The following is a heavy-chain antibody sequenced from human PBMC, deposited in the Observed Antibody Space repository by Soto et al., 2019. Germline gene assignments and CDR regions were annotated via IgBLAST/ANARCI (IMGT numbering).Heavy chain of an antibody. J-gene: IGHJ3*02. V-gene: IGHV1-69*12. CDR1: GGTFSNHA. CDR3: AREVAADGTFREDVFDI. D-gene: IGHD6-13*01. Sequence: QVHLVQSGAEVKKPGSSVKVSCKAPGGTFSNHAINWVRQAPGQALEWMGRIIPIFTTTNYAQKFQGRVTMTADESTITADLELSSLKHDDTAVYYCAREVAADGTFREDVFDIWGQGTLVTVSS. CDR2: IIPIFTTT.